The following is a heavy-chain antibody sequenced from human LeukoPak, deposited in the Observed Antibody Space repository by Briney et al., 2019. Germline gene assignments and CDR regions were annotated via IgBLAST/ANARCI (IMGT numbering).Heavy chain of an antibody. V-gene: IGHV3-7*05. CDR2: INQDGSER. D-gene: IGHD3-16*01. CDR1: GFTSSSSW. J-gene: IGHJ4*02. Sequence: GGSLRLSCAGSGFTSSSSWMSWVRQAPGKGVEWVANINQDGSERYYVDSVMGRLTISRDNSKNSLSLHMTSLRGEDTAVYYCTRDLIWGQGILVTVPS. CDR3: TRDLI.